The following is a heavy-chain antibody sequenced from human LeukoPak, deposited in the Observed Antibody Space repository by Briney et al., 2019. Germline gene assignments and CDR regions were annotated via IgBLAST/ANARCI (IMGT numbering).Heavy chain of an antibody. CDR1: GGSISRHY. CDR2: ISYSETT. CDR3: ASGDGSGRYYFGN. D-gene: IGHD6-19*01. J-gene: IGHJ4*02. Sequence: SETLSLTCTVSGGSISRHYWSWIRQPPGKGLEWIGYISYSETTNYNPSLKSRVTISLDTSRKQFSLKLRSVTAADTALYYCASGDGSGRYYFGNWGQGTLVTVSS. V-gene: IGHV4-59*11.